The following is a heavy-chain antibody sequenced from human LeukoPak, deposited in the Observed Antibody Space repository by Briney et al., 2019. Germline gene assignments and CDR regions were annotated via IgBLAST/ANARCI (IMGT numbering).Heavy chain of an antibody. CDR2: INHSGST. J-gene: IGHJ4*02. V-gene: IGHV4-34*01. D-gene: IGHD3-16*01. Sequence: SETLSLTCAVYGGSFGGYYWSWIRQPPGKGLEWIGEINHSGSTNYNPSLKSRVTISVDTSKNQFSLKLSSVTAADTAVYYCARGGGRPMDYWGQGTLVIVSS. CDR3: ARGGGRPMDY. CDR1: GGSFGGYY.